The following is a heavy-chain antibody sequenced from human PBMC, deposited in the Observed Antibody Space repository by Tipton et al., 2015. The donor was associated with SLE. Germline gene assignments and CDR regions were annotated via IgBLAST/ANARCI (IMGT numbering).Heavy chain of an antibody. CDR2: ISPYSGYT. J-gene: IGHJ6*03. Sequence: QSGAEVKKPGASVKVSCRASGYIFTSYGISWVRQAPGQGLDWVGWISPYSGYTDYGRNFKGRVTMTTDTSTNTAYLDLRSLRPDDTAVYYCARGVEWWPLYMDVWGKGTTVTVSS. D-gene: IGHD3-3*01. CDR3: ARGVEWWPLYMDV. CDR1: GYIFTSYG. V-gene: IGHV1-18*01.